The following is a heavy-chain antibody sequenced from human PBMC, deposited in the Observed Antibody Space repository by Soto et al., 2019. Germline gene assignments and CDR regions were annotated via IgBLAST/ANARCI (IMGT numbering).Heavy chain of an antibody. Sequence: EAQLVESGGGLVQPGGSLRLSCAASGFSFDSYWMHWVRQAPGQGPMWVSRIDYDGTTTNYADSVKGRFTISRDNAKSTLYLQMNSLRPEDTAVYYCTRGPRASSGGTGAYWGKGTLVTVSS. V-gene: IGHV3-74*01. D-gene: IGHD2-2*01. CDR2: IDYDGTTT. CDR1: GFSFDSYW. CDR3: TRGPRASSGGTGAY. J-gene: IGHJ1*01.